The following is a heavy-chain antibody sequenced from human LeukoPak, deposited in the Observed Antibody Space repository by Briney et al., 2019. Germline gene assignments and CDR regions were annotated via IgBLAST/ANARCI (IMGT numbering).Heavy chain of an antibody. CDR3: AKALYNRYCSSTSCYAVDY. CDR2: INWNGGST. D-gene: IGHD2-2*01. V-gene: IGHV3-20*04. CDR1: GFTFDDYG. J-gene: IGHJ4*02. Sequence: GGSLRLSCAASGFTFDDYGMTWVRQTPGKGLEWVSTINWNGGSTAYADSVRGRFTISRDNSKTSLYLQMNSLRTEDAALYYCAKALYNRYCSSTSCYAVDYWGQGTLVTVSS.